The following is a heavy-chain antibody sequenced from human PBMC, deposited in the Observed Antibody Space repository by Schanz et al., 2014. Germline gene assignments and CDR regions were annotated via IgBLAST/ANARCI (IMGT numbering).Heavy chain of an antibody. CDR2: IWYDGSNK. D-gene: IGHD3-10*01. CDR1: RFTFSDYW. CDR3: AVLGGFGELPLDY. Sequence: VQVVESGGGLVRPGGSLRLSCAASRFTFSDYWMSWVRQAPGKGLEWVAVIWYDGSNKYYGDSVKGRFTISRDNSKNMLYLQMNSLRGEDTAVYYCAVLGGFGELPLDYRGQGTLVTVSS. J-gene: IGHJ4*02. V-gene: IGHV3-33*08.